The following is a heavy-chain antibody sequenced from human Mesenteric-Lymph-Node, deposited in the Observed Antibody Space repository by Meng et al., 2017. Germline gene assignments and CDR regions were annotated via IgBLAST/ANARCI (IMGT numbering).Heavy chain of an antibody. CDR2: IYASGSI. CDR1: GGSISRGSHY. D-gene: IGHD1-26*01. J-gene: IGHJ5*01. V-gene: IGHV4-61*02. Sequence: SETLSLTCTVSGGSISRGSHYWSWIRQSVGKGLEWIGRIYASGSIDYNPSLNGRVSISIDAAKNHLSLRLTSVTAADTAVYYCSRNGGSYGSGFDSWGQGTLVTVSS. CDR3: SRNGGSYGSGFDS.